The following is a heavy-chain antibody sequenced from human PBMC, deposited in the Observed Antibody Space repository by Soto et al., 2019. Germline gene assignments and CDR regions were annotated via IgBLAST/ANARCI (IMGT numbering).Heavy chain of an antibody. CDR3: ATLNSGYDFYFDY. J-gene: IGHJ4*02. Sequence: SETLSLTCTVSGGSISSGGYYWSWIRQHPGKGLEWIGYIYYSGSTYYNPSLKSRVTISVDTSKNQFSLKLSSVTAADTAVYYCATLNSGYDFYFDYWGQGTLVTVSS. CDR2: IYYSGST. V-gene: IGHV4-31*03. CDR1: GGSISSGGYY. D-gene: IGHD5-12*01.